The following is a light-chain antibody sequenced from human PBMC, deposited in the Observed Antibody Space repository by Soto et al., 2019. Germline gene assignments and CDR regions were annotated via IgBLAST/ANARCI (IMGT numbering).Light chain of an antibody. J-gene: IGKJ1*01. V-gene: IGKV3D-20*01. CDR1: QSLSGNY. CDR3: QQYGSSSWT. CDR2: DAS. Sequence: EVVMTQSPATLSVSPGERATLCRRSSQSLSGNYLAWYQQKPGLAPRLLIYDASYRANGIPDRFSGSGSGTDFTLTISRLEPEDFVVYYCQQYGSSSWTFGQGTKVDIK.